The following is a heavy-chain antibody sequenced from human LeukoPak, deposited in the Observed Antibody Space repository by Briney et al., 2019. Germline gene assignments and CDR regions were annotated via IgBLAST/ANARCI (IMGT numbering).Heavy chain of an antibody. CDR1: GFTFSSYA. CDR3: ASMTNTPYYYDSSGYKDWFDP. CDR2: ISYEGSNK. V-gene: IGHV3-30-3*01. J-gene: IGHJ5*02. D-gene: IGHD3-22*01. Sequence: GGSLRLSCAASGFTFSSYAMHWVRQAQGKGLEGVAVISYEGSNKYYADSRKGGLTISRDNSKNTLYLQMNSLRAEDTAVYYCASMTNTPYYYDSSGYKDWFDPWGQGTLVTVSS.